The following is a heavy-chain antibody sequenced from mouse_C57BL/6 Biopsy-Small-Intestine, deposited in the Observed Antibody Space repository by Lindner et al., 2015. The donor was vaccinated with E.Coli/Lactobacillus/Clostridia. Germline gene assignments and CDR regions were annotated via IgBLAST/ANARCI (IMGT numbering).Heavy chain of an antibody. Sequence: VQLQESGPELVKPGASVKISCKASGYAFSSSWMNWVKQRPGKGLEWIGRIYPGDGDTNYNGKFKGKATLTADKSSSTAYMQLSSLTPEDSAVYFCARSTVVAPFAYWGQGTLVTVSA. CDR2: IYPGDGDT. CDR3: ARSTVVAPFAY. CDR1: GYAFSSSW. D-gene: IGHD1-1*01. V-gene: IGHV1-82*01. J-gene: IGHJ3*01.